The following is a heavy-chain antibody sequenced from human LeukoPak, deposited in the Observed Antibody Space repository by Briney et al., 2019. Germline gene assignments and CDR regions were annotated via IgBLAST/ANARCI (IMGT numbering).Heavy chain of an antibody. CDR3: TRSDSSSWGYYYYYYMDV. CDR2: IYYSGST. CDR1: GGSISSSSYY. D-gene: IGHD6-13*01. V-gene: IGHV4-39*07. Sequence: SETLSLTCTVSGGSISSSSYYWGWVRQPPGKGLEWVGSIYYSGSTYYNPSLKSRVTISVDTSKNQFSLKLSSVTAADTAVYYCTRSDSSSWGYYYYYYMDVWGKGTTVTVS. J-gene: IGHJ6*03.